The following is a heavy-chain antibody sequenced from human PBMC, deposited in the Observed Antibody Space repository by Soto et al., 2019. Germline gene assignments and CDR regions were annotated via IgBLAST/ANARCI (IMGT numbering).Heavy chain of an antibody. CDR2: TSHNGGNV. CDR1: GFTFSNYA. Sequence: EVQLLESGGGLIQPGGSLRLSCAASGFTFSNYAMTWVRQAPGKGLEWVSVTSHNGGNVYYADSVKGRFTISRDNSKNTRDLQMNSRRVEDTATEFCAKDLTAADDPRGLLDFWGQGTLVTVSS. V-gene: IGHV3-23*01. J-gene: IGHJ4*02. CDR3: AKDLTAADDPRGLLDF. D-gene: IGHD2-21*02.